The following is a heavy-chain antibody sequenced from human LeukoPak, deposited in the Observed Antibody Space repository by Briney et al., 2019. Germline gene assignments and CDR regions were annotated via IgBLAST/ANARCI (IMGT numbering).Heavy chain of an antibody. CDR2: IRYDGNNK. D-gene: IGHD2-21*02. J-gene: IGHJ4*02. CDR3: AKDRDVTHGLFLDY. CDR1: GFTFSNYG. Sequence: PGGSLRLSCAASGFTFSNYGMHWVRQAPGRGLEWVASIRYDGNNKYHADSVKGRFTISRDNSKNTLYLQMNSLRAEDTAVYYCAKDRDVTHGLFLDYWGQGTLVTVSS. V-gene: IGHV3-30*02.